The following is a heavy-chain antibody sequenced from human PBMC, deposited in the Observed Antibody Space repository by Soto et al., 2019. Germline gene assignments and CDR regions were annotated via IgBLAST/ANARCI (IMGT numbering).Heavy chain of an antibody. Sequence: GGSLRLSCAGSGFIFKNYALNWVRQAPGKGLEWVASITRDGYNKYYEDSVKGRFTISRDNSRDTLSLQMTALTIEDSSVYYCTKSSGGSSSVGMDYWGQGTRVTVSS. CDR3: TKSSGGSSSVGMDY. D-gene: IGHD6-6*01. CDR2: ITRDGYNK. J-gene: IGHJ4*02. V-gene: IGHV3-30*04. CDR1: GFIFKNYA.